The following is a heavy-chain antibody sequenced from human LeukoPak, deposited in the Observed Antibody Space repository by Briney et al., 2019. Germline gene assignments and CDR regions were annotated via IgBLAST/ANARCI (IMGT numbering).Heavy chain of an antibody. CDR1: APSITRKY. J-gene: IGHJ5*02. Sequence: RLSLACTLDAPSITRKYRGWVRQPARKGREWHVLIYTRGNTNYNPSRKGRATISEDTNKNQFSLKLSSVTAADTAVYYCERDGWGADNWFDPRGQGTLGTVS. CDR3: ERDGWGADNWFDP. V-gene: IGHV4-4*07. D-gene: IGHD1-26*01. CDR2: IYTRGNT.